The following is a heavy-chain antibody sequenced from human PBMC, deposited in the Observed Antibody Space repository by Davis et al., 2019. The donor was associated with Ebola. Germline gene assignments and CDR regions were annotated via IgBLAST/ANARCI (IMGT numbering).Heavy chain of an antibody. J-gene: IGHJ6*03. D-gene: IGHD6-13*01. V-gene: IGHV3-30*02. CDR3: AKDAGQAAAGFRLDYYYYYMDV. CDR2: IRYDGSNK. CDR1: GFTFSSYG. Sequence: GESLKISCAASGFTFSSYGMHWVRQAPGKGLEWVAFIRYDGSNKYYADSVKGRFTISRDNSKNTLYLQMNSLRAEDTAVYYCAKDAGQAAAGFRLDYYYYYMDVWGKGTTVTVSS.